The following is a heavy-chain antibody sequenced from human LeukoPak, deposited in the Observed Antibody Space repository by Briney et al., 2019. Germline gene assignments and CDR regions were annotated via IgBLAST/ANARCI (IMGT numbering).Heavy chain of an antibody. Sequence: PGGSLRLSCAASGFTFSRYAMHWVRQAPGKGLEWVAVIWYDGSNKYYADSVKGRFTISRDNSKNTLYLQMNSLRAEDTAVYYCARDLGYGGSLDYWGQGTLVTVSS. V-gene: IGHV3-33*08. CDR2: IWYDGSNK. CDR3: ARDLGYGGSLDY. CDR1: GFTFSRYA. J-gene: IGHJ4*02. D-gene: IGHD4-23*01.